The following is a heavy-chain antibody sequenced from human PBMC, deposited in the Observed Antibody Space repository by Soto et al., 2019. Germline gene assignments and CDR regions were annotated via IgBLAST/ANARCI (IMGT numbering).Heavy chain of an antibody. V-gene: IGHV4-39*01. CDR2: IYGTGNT. Sequence: QLQLQESGPGLVKPSETLSLSCTVSGGSITSSFYWGWIRQPPGKGLEWIGSIYGTGNTYYNPSLKGRVTLSAAPSKNPYSLTLISVTASDTAVYYCRSSSRYSTDVWGQGATVTVSS. CDR3: RSSSRYSTDV. CDR1: GGSITSSFY. D-gene: IGHD6-13*01. J-gene: IGHJ6*02.